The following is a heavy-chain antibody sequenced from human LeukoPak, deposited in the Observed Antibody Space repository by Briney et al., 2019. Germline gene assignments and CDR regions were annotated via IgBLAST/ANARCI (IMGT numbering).Heavy chain of an antibody. D-gene: IGHD5-24*01. CDR2: INHSGST. Sequence: SETLSLTCAVYGGSFSGYYWSWIRQPPGKGLEWIGEINHSGSTNYNPSLKSRVTISVDTSKNQFSLKLSSVTAADTAVYYCARALQGWLQSYYFDYWGQGTLVTVSS. CDR3: ARALQGWLQSYYFDY. V-gene: IGHV4-34*01. J-gene: IGHJ4*02. CDR1: GGSFSGYY.